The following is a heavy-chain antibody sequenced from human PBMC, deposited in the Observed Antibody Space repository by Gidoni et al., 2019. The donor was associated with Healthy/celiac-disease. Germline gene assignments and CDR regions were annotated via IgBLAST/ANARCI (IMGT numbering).Heavy chain of an antibody. CDR2: ISYYGSNK. CDR1: GFTFSSYG. CDR3: AKGQGLLYSYYYYYMDV. J-gene: IGHJ6*03. Sequence: QVQLVESGGGVVQPGRSLRLSCAASGFTFSSYGMHWVRQAPGKGLEWVAVISYYGSNKYYADSVKGRFTISRDNSKNTLYLQMNSLRAEDTAVYYCAKGQGLLYSYYYYYMDVWGKGTTVTVSS. V-gene: IGHV3-30*18. D-gene: IGHD2-2*01.